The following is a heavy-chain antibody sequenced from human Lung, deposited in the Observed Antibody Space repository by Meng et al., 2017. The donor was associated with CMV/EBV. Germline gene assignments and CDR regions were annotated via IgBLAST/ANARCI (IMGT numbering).Heavy chain of an antibody. D-gene: IGHD5-24*01. CDR3: ARGSRDEAYQH. CDR1: GGTISGFN. CDR2: IYTSGST. V-gene: IGHV4-4*07. J-gene: IGHJ1*01. Sequence: QGQLLESGPGLVSPSDTPSLTGTVSGGTISGFNWSWNRQPAGKGLEGIGRIYTSGSTNYNPSLKSRVTMSVDTSKNQFSLKLSSVTAADTAVYYCARGSRDEAYQHWGQGTLVTVSS.